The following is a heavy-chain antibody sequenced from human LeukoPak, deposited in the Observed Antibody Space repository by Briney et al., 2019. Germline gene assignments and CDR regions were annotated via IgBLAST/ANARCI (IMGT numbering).Heavy chain of an antibody. J-gene: IGHJ4*02. CDR2: IYASGST. D-gene: IGHD3-10*01. CDR3: ARGGVLLWFGESFDY. CDR1: GGSISGGSFY. Sequence: SQTLSLTCTVSGGSISGGSFYWTWIRQPAGKGLEWIGRIYASGSTYCNPSLKSRVTISVDTSKNQFSLKLSSVTAADTAVYYCARGGVLLWFGESFDYWGQGTLVTVSS. V-gene: IGHV4-61*02.